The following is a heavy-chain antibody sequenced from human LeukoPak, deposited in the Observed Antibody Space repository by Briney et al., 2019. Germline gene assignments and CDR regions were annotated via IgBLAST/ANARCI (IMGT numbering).Heavy chain of an antibody. CDR2: IYLGDSDT. CDR1: GYSFTNYW. V-gene: IGHV5-51*01. J-gene: IGHJ6*02. CDR3: ARRPYGSGVPYGMDV. D-gene: IGHD3-10*01. Sequence: GESVKISCNGSGYSFTNYWIGWVRQMPGKGLEWMGSIYLGDSDTRYSPSFQGQVTISADKSISTAYLQSSSLKASDTAIYYCARRPYGSGVPYGMDVWGQGTTVTVSS.